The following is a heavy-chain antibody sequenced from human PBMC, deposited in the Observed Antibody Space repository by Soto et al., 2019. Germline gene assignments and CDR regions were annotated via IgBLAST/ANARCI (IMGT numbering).Heavy chain of an antibody. CDR1: GFTFSSYA. CDR3: AKERFVDFWSGPRHYGMDV. CDR2: ISGSGGST. D-gene: IGHD3-3*01. V-gene: IGHV3-23*01. J-gene: IGHJ6*02. Sequence: PGGSLRLSCAASGFTFSSYAMSWVRQAPGKGLERVSAISGSGGSTYYADSVKGRFTISRDNSKNTLYLQMNSLRAEDTAVYYCAKERFVDFWSGPRHYGMDVWGQGTTVTVSS.